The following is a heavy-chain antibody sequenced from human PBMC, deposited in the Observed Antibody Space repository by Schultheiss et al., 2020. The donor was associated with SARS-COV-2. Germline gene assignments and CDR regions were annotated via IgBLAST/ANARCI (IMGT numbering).Heavy chain of an antibody. CDR1: GFTFDDYG. J-gene: IGHJ6*02. CDR2: ISSSSSYI. CDR3: AKGALRFLEWLPRDYGVDV. Sequence: GGSLRLSCAASGFTFDDYGMSWVRQGPGKGLEWVSYISSSSSYIYYADSVKGRFTISRDNAKNSLYLQINSLRAEDTALYYCAKGALRFLEWLPRDYGVDVWGQGTTVTVSS. V-gene: IGHV3-21*05. D-gene: IGHD3-3*01.